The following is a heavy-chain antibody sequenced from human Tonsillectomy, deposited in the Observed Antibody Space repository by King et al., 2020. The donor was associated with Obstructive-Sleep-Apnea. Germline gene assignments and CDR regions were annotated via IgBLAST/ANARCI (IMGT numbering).Heavy chain of an antibody. CDR1: GGSIRRTNW. CDR2: IYHSGST. CDR3: ASGNSTSPGY. Sequence: VQLQESGPGLGKPSGTLSLTCAVSGGSIRRTNWWSWVRQPPGKWLEWCGVIYHSGSTNYNPSLKNRVTISIDKSQNQFSLKLTSMTAADTAVYYCASGNSTSPGYWGQGTLVTVSS. J-gene: IGHJ4*02. V-gene: IGHV4-4*02. D-gene: IGHD2/OR15-2a*01.